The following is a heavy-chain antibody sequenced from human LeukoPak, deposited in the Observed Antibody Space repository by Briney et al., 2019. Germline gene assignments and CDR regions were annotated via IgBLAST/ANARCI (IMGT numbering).Heavy chain of an antibody. D-gene: IGHD5-18*01. CDR1: GYSFTSYW. J-gene: IGHJ4*02. Sequence: GESLKISCKASGYSFTSYWIGWVGQMPGKGREWMGIIDPSDSETRYTPSFQGQVTISVDKSLTTADLQWNSLKASDTAMYYCARQTAMGRSGDYWCQGTLVTVSS. CDR2: IDPSDSET. CDR3: ARQTAMGRSGDY. V-gene: IGHV5-51*01.